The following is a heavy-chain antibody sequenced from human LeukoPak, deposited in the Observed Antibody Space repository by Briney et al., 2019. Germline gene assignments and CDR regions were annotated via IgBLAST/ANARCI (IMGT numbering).Heavy chain of an antibody. Sequence: SETLSLTCAVYGGSFSGYYWSWIRQPPGQGLEGMGEINHSGSANYHPSLKSRVTISVDTSNTEFSLMRSTVTGADTAVYYCARGGRVPGYCSSTSCYVRNWFDPWGEGTLVTVSS. CDR3: ARGGRVPGYCSSTSCYVRNWFDP. CDR2: INHSGSA. CDR1: GGSFSGYY. D-gene: IGHD2-2*01. V-gene: IGHV4-34*01. J-gene: IGHJ5*02.